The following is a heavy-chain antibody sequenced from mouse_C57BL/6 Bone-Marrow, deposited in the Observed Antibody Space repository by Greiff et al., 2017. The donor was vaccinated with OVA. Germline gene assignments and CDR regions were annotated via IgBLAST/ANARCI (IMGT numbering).Heavy chain of an antibody. D-gene: IGHD2-3*01. V-gene: IGHV1-59*01. Sequence: QVQLQQPGAELVSPGTSVNLSCKASGYTFPSYWLHWVKPRPGQGLEWIGVIDPSDSYTNYNQKFKGKATLTVDTSSSTAYMQLSSLTSEDSAVYYCARDGYYDAMDYWGQGTSVTVSS. J-gene: IGHJ4*01. CDR2: IDPSDSYT. CDR1: GYTFPSYW. CDR3: ARDGYYDAMDY.